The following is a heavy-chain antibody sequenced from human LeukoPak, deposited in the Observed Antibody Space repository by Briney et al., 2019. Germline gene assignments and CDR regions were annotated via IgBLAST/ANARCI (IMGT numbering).Heavy chain of an antibody. CDR2: IYDSGNT. D-gene: IGHD6-19*01. V-gene: IGHV4-59*01. CDR3: ARLVDSSGWYYFDY. Sequence: LETLSLTCIVSGDSISFYYWSWIRQPPGKGLEWIGYIYDSGNTHYNPSLKSRVTISLDTLKNQFSLKVNSVTAADTAVYYCARLVDSSGWYYFDYWGQGTLVTVSS. CDR1: GDSISFYY. J-gene: IGHJ4*02.